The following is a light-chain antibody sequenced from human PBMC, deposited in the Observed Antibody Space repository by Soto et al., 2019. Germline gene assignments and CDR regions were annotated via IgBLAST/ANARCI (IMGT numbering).Light chain of an antibody. Sequence: ETVLTQSPGTLSLSPGERATLSCRASQTISSNYLAWYRQTPGQAPRLLIYGASNRATGIADRFSGSGSGTDFALIISRLEPEDFALYYCQQYGSSPWTFGQGTNVEIK. V-gene: IGKV3-20*01. J-gene: IGKJ1*01. CDR2: GAS. CDR1: QTISSNY. CDR3: QQYGSSPWT.